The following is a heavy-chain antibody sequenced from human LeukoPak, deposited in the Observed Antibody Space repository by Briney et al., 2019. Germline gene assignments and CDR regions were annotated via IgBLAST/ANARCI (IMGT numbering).Heavy chain of an antibody. CDR1: GFTFSSYG. CDR2: ISYDGSNK. CDR3: AKMWKADDAFDI. V-gene: IGHV3-30*18. Sequence: GGSLRLSCAASGFTFSSYGMHWVRQAPGKGLEWVAVISYDGSNKYYADSVKGRFTTSRDNSKNTLYLQMNSLRAEDTAVYYCAKMWKADDAFDIWGQGTMVTVSS. D-gene: IGHD1-1*01. J-gene: IGHJ3*02.